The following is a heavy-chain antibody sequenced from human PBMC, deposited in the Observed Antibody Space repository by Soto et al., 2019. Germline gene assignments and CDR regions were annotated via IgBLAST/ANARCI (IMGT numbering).Heavy chain of an antibody. V-gene: IGHV6-1*01. CDR2: TYYRSTWYT. CDR1: GDSVSSKSAA. CDR3: ARLEGGRYFFDY. Sequence: SQTLSLTCAISGDSVSSKSAAWNWIRQSPSSGLEWLGRTYYRSTWYTDYAPSVKSRMTINPDTSKNRFSLQLNSVTPEDTAVYYCARLEGGRYFFDYWGQGTLVTVSS. J-gene: IGHJ4*02. D-gene: IGHD1-26*01.